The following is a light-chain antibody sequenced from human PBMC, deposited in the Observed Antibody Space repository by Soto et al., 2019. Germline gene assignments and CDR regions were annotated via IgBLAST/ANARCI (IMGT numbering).Light chain of an antibody. V-gene: IGLV3-1*01. J-gene: IGLJ2*01. Sequence: SYELTQPPSVSVSPGQTASITCSGDKLGDKYASWYQQKPGQSPVVVIYQHNKRPSGIPERFSGSNSGNTATLTISGTQAMDEADYYCQAWDSSTYVVFGGGTKLTVL. CDR2: QHN. CDR1: KLGDKY. CDR3: QAWDSSTYVV.